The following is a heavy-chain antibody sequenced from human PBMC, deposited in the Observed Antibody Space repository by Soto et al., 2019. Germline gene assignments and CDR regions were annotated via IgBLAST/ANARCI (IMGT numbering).Heavy chain of an antibody. Sequence: QVQLVESGGGVVQPGRSLRLSCAASGFTFSSYAMHWVRQAPGKGLEWVAVISYDGSNKYYADSVEGRFTISRDNSKNTLYLQMNSLRAEDTAVYYCGRGGTSDCWGRGTLVTVSS. CDR3: GRGGTSDC. CDR1: GFTFSSYA. CDR2: ISYDGSNK. D-gene: IGHD1-1*01. V-gene: IGHV3-30-3*01. J-gene: IGHJ4*02.